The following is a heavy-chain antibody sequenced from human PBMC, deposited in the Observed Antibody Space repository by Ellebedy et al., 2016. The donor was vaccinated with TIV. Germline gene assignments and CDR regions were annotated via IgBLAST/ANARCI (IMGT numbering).Heavy chain of an antibody. D-gene: IGHD3-3*01. CDR1: GFTFSNFS. CDR3: EKGPGFWNVAAAYFDY. CDR2: ISYDGNHK. V-gene: IGHV3-30*18. J-gene: IGHJ4*02. Sequence: GESLKISCAASGFTFSNFSMYWVRQAPGKGLEWVAMISYDGNHKYYADSVEGRFTISRDNSKKTLYLQMDSLRGDDTAVYYCEKGPGFWNVAAAYFDYWGQGTLVTVSS.